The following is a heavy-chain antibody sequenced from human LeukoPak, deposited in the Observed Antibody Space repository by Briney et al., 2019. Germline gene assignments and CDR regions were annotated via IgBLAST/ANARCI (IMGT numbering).Heavy chain of an antibody. CDR1: GYSLTSYG. V-gene: IGHV1-18*01. D-gene: IGHD2-2*01. CDR3: ARAVTTAAGGYYMDV. J-gene: IGHJ6*03. CDR2: ISTYNGNT. Sequence: ASVKVSCKASGYSLTSYGVSWVRPAPGQGLEWLGWISTYNGNTNYAQKFQGRVTMTTDTSTSTVYMELRSLRSDDTAVYYCARAVTTAAGGYYMDVWGKGTTVTVSS.